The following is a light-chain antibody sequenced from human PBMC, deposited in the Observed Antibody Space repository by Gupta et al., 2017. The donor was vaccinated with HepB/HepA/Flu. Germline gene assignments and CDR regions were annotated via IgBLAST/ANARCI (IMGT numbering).Light chain of an antibody. CDR3: QHYGSSPFT. Sequence: SPGTLSSSPGERATLSCRATQSVSISYLAWYQQKPGQAPRLLIYGASGRATGIPDRFSGSGSGTDFTLTISRLEPEDFAVYYCQHYGSSPFTFGPGTKVDIK. J-gene: IGKJ3*01. CDR1: QSVSISY. CDR2: GAS. V-gene: IGKV3-20*01.